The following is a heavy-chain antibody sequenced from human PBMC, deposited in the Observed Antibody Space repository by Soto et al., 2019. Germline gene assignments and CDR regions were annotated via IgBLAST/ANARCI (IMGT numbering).Heavy chain of an antibody. CDR3: ARESEH. V-gene: IGHV3-23*01. Sequence: LRLSCAASGFTFSNYAMSWVRQAPGKGLEWVSTITGSAGGTYYADSMKGRFTISRDNSKSTLYLQMYSLRVEDTAVYYCARESEHWGQGALVTVSS. J-gene: IGHJ4*02. D-gene: IGHD1-1*01. CDR1: GFTFSNYA. CDR2: ITGSAGGT.